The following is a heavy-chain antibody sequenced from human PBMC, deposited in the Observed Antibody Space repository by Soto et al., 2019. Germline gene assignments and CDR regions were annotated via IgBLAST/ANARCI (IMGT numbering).Heavy chain of an antibody. CDR3: ARGGWLRFLEWLSY. V-gene: IGHV1-69*02. J-gene: IGHJ4*02. D-gene: IGHD3-3*01. Sequence: QVQLVHSGAEVKKPGSSVKVSCKASGGTFSSYTISWVRQAPGQGLEWMGRIIPILGIANYAQKFQGRVTITADKSTSTAYMELSSLRSEDTAVYYCARGGWLRFLEWLSYWGQGTLVTVSS. CDR2: IIPILGIA. CDR1: GGTFSSYT.